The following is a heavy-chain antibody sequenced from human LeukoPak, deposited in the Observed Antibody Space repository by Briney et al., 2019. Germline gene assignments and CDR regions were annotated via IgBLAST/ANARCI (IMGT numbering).Heavy chain of an antibody. D-gene: IGHD6-19*01. J-gene: IGHJ4*02. Sequence: ASVKVSCKASGGTFSSYAISWVRQAPGQGLEWMGGIIPIFGTANYAQKFQGRVTITADESTSTAYMELSSLRSEDTAVYYCARRAAVADYYYLDYWGQGTLVTVSS. CDR1: GGTFSSYA. CDR3: ARRAAVADYYYLDY. V-gene: IGHV1-69*13. CDR2: IIPIFGTA.